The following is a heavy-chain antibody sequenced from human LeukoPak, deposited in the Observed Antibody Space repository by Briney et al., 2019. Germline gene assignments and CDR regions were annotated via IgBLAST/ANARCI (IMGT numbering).Heavy chain of an antibody. J-gene: IGHJ1*01. CDR2: IYYSGST. V-gene: IGHV4-39*07. Sequence: SETLSLTCTVSGGSISSSSYYWGWIRQPPGKGQEWIGSIYYSGSTYYNPSLKSRVTISVDTSKNQFSLKLSSVTAADTAVYYCAKDQGYYGSGSYKEYFQHWGQGTLVTVSS. D-gene: IGHD3-10*01. CDR3: AKDQGYYGSGSYKEYFQH. CDR1: GGSISSSSYY.